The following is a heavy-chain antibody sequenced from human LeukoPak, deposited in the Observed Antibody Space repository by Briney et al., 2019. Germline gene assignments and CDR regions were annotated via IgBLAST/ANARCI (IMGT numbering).Heavy chain of an antibody. V-gene: IGHV3-23*01. D-gene: IGHD6-13*01. J-gene: IGHJ4*02. Sequence: GGSLRLSCAASGFTFSSYSMDWVRQAPGKGLEWVSAISGSGGSTYYADSVKGRFTISRDNSKNTLYLQMNSLRAEDTAVYYCASYSSSWYMFFDYWGQGTLVTVSS. CDR3: ASYSSSWYMFFDY. CDR1: GFTFSSYS. CDR2: ISGSGGST.